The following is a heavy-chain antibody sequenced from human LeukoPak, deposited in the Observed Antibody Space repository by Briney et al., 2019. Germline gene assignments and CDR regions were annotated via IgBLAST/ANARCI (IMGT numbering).Heavy chain of an antibody. CDR3: ATVILTGYYNYFDY. J-gene: IGHJ4*02. Sequence: ASVKVSCKASGYTFTSCGISWVRQAPGQGLEWMGWISAYNGNTNYAQKLQGRVTMTTDTSTSTAYMELRSLRSDDTAVYYCATVILTGYYNYFDYWGQGTLVTVSS. CDR1: GYTFTSCG. D-gene: IGHD3-9*01. CDR2: ISAYNGNT. V-gene: IGHV1-18*01.